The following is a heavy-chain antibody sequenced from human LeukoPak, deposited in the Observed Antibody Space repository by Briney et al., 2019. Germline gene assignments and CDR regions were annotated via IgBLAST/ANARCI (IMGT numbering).Heavy chain of an antibody. D-gene: IGHD3-22*01. V-gene: IGHV3-23*01. CDR1: GFSFSSYA. CDR2: ISGSGGST. J-gene: IGHJ6*02. Sequence: PGGSLRVSCAASGFSFSSYAMAWVRQAPGKGLEWASTISGSGGSTHYADSVKGRFTISRDNSKNTLYLQMNSLRAEDTAVYYCAKDPYYYDSSGYGYGMDVWGQGTTVTVSS. CDR3: AKDPYYYDSSGYGYGMDV.